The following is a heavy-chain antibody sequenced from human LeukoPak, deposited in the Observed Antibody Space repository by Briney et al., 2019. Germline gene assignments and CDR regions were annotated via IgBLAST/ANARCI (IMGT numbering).Heavy chain of an antibody. Sequence: ASVKVSCKASGYTFTSYYMHWVRQAPGQGLEWMGIINPSGGSTSYAQKFQGRVTMTRDMSTSTVYMELSSLRSEDTAVYYCARSPQYYDILTGYPRSRAFDIWGQGTMVTVSS. CDR1: GYTFTSYY. D-gene: IGHD3-9*01. CDR3: ARSPQYYDILTGYPRSRAFDI. CDR2: INPSGGST. V-gene: IGHV1-46*01. J-gene: IGHJ3*02.